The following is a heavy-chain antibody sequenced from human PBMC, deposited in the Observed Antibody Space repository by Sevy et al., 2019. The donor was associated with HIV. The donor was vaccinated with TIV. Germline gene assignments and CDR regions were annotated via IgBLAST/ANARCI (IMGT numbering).Heavy chain of an antibody. V-gene: IGHV3-23*01. CDR1: GFTFSSYA. CDR3: AKSPYYYDNSGGSY. J-gene: IGHJ4*02. D-gene: IGHD3-22*01. CDR2: ISGSGGST. Sequence: GGSLRLSCAASGFTFSSYAMSWVRQAPGKGLEWVSAISGSGGSTYYADSVKGRFTISRDNSKNTLYLQMNSLRAEDTAVYYCAKSPYYYDNSGGSYWGQGTLVTVSS.